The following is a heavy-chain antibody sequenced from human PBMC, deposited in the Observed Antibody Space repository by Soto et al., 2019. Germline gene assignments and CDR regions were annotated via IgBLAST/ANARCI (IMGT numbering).Heavy chain of an antibody. CDR3: AKSGVRVRTDFDY. D-gene: IGHD2-2*01. J-gene: IGHJ4*02. CDR2: ISGSGGST. Sequence: GGSLGLSCAASGFTFNSYAMVWVRHAPGKGLEWVSGISGSGGSTYDSDSVKGRFTISRDNSKNTLYLQMNSLRAEDTAVYYCAKSGVRVRTDFDYWGQGTLVTVS. V-gene: IGHV3-23*01. CDR1: GFTFNSYA.